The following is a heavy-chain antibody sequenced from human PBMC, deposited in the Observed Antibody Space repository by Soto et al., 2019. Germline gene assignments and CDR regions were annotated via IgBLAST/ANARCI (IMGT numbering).Heavy chain of an antibody. V-gene: IGHV3-21*01. D-gene: IGHD3-22*01. Sequence: EVQLVESGGGLVKPGGSLRLSCAASGFTFSSYSMNWVRQAPGKGLEWVSSISSSSSYIYYADSVKGRFTISRDNAENSLYLQMNSLRAEDTAVYYCARGDDSSGYSVDWGQGTLVTVSS. CDR1: GFTFSSYS. J-gene: IGHJ4*02. CDR2: ISSSSSYI. CDR3: ARGDDSSGYSVD.